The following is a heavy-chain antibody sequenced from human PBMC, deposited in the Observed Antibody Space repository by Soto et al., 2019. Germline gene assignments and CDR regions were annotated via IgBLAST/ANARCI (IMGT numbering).Heavy chain of an antibody. D-gene: IGHD2-2*01. CDR3: AKSAGGYCSTTTCAWDFGYFHL. Sequence: EVQLLESGGGLVQPGGSLRLSCAASGFTFSSYAMSWVRQAPGKGLEWVSGISGSGDSTYYADSVKSRFTISRDNSKSTLYLQMNSLRADDTAVYYCAKSAGGYCSTTTCAWDFGYFHLWGRGTLVTVSS. CDR1: GFTFSSYA. CDR2: ISGSGDST. V-gene: IGHV3-23*01. J-gene: IGHJ2*01.